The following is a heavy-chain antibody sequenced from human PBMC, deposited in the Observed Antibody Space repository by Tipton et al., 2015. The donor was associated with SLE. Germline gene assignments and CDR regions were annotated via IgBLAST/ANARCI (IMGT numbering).Heavy chain of an antibody. CDR3: ARKGGYYYYYMDV. CDR2: ISSSGSTI. V-gene: IGHV3-48*03. D-gene: IGHD2-15*01. Sequence: SLRLSCAASGFTFSGYEMNWVRQAPGKGPEWVSYISSSGSTIYYADSVKGRFTISRDNAKNSLYLQMNSLRAEDTAVYYCARKGGYYYYYMDVWGKGTTVTVSS. J-gene: IGHJ6*03. CDR1: GFTFSGYE.